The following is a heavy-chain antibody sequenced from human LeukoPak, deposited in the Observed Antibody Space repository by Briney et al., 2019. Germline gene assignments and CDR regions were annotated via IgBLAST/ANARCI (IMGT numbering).Heavy chain of an antibody. CDR3: AKGRTEGGTLALDY. CDR2: ISGSGGNT. CDR1: GFTFSSYG. J-gene: IGHJ4*02. Sequence: GGSLRLSCAASGFTFSSYGLNWVRQAPGKGLEWVSGISGSGGNTYHTDSVRGRLSISRDNSKDTLYLQVNSLRAEDTAVYYCAKGRTEGGTLALDYWGQGTLVTVSS. V-gene: IGHV3-23*01. D-gene: IGHD6-19*01.